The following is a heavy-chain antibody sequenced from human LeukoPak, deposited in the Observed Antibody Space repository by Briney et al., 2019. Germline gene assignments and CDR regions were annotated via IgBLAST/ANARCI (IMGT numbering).Heavy chain of an antibody. V-gene: IGHV3-21*01. D-gene: IGHD4-17*01. Sequence: GGSLRLSCAASGFTFSSYSMNWVRQAPGKGLEWVSSISSSSSYIYYADSVKGRFTISRDNAKNSLYLQMNSLRAEDTAVYYCARRRDDYGDYEYYFDYWGQGTLVTVSS. CDR3: ARRRDDYGDYEYYFDY. CDR2: ISSSSSYI. J-gene: IGHJ4*02. CDR1: GFTFSSYS.